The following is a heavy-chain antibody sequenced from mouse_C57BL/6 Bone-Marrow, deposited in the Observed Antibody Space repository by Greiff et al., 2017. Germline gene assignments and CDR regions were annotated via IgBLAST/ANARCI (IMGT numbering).Heavy chain of an antibody. Sequence: VKLVESGPELVKPGASVKISCKASGYTFTDYYINWVKQRPGQGLEWIGWIFPGSGSTYYNEKFKGKATLTVDKSSSTAYMLLSSLTSEDSAVYFCVPFSWFAYWGQGTLVTVSA. CDR3: VPFSWFAY. V-gene: IGHV1-75*01. J-gene: IGHJ3*01. CDR2: IFPGSGST. CDR1: GYTFTDYY.